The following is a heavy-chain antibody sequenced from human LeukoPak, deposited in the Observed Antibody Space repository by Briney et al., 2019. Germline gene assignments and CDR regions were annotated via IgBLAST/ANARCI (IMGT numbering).Heavy chain of an antibody. Sequence: SETLSLTCDVYGGSFSGYYWSWIRQPPGKGLEWIGEINHSGSTNYNPSLKSRVTISVDTSKNQFSLKLSSVTAADTAVYYCASSSRRRTYYYDSSLNYWGQGTLVTVSS. J-gene: IGHJ4*02. D-gene: IGHD3-22*01. CDR1: GGSFSGYY. V-gene: IGHV4-34*01. CDR3: ASSSRRRTYYYDSSLNY. CDR2: INHSGST.